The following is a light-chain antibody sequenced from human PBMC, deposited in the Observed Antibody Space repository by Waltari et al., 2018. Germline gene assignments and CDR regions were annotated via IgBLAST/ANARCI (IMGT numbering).Light chain of an antibody. J-gene: IGKJ4*01. CDR1: QTLVHSDGNTY. V-gene: IGKV2-30*02. CDR2: KVC. CDR3: MQGTHWPLT. Sequence: DVVLTQSPLSLPVTLGQPASISCKSSQTLVHSDGNTYLAWFHQRPGRSPRRLIYKVCYRESGVPDRFSARGSGTDFTLKISRVEAGDVGVYYCMQGTHWPLTFGGGTKVEMK.